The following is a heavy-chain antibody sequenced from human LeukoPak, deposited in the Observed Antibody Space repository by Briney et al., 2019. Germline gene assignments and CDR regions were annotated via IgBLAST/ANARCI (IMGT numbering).Heavy chain of an antibody. CDR2: ISAYNGNT. V-gene: IGHV1-18*01. CDR1: GYTFTSYG. J-gene: IGHJ6*03. D-gene: IGHD1-26*01. CDR3: AREASYSEHCYYYYYMDV. Sequence: ASVKVSCKASGYTFTSYGISWVRQAPGQGLEWMGWISAYNGNTNYAQKLQGRVTMTTDTSTSTAYMELRSLRSDDTAVYYCAREASYSEHCYYYYYMDVWGKGTTVTVSS.